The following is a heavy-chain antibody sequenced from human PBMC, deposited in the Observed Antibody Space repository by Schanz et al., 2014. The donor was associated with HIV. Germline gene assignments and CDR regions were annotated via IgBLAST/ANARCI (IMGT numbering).Heavy chain of an antibody. CDR3: VTKDEVN. Sequence: QVQLVESGGRVVQPGRSLRLSCAASGFTFSSYGMHWVRQAPGKGLEWVAVISYDGSNKYYADSVKGRFTISRDNAKNTLYLQLNSLRAEDTALYYCVTKDEVNWGQGTLVIVSS. CDR1: GFTFSSYG. CDR2: ISYDGSNK. V-gene: IGHV3-30*03. J-gene: IGHJ1*01.